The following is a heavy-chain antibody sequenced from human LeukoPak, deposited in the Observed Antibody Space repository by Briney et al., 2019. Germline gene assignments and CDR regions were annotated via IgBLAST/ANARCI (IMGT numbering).Heavy chain of an antibody. CDR1: GGSISSYY. V-gene: IGHV4-59*08. CDR3: ARSAYSSSNFDY. D-gene: IGHD6-6*01. Sequence: SETLSLTCTVSGGSISSYYWSWIRQPPGKGLKWIGYIYYSGSTNYNPSLKSRVTISVDTSKNQFSLKLSSVTAADTAVYYCARSAYSSSNFDYWGQGTLVTVSS. J-gene: IGHJ4*02. CDR2: IYYSGST.